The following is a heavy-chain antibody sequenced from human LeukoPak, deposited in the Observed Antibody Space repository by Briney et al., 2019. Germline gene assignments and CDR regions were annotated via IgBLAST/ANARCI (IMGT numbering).Heavy chain of an antibody. CDR2: ISSSSSHI. Sequence: GGSLRLSCAASGFTFSSCSMNWVRQAPVKGLEWVSSISSSSSHIYYADSVKGRFTISRDNAKNSLYLQMNSLRAEDTAVYYCARDWSRPDYWGQGTLVTVSS. V-gene: IGHV3-21*01. J-gene: IGHJ4*02. CDR1: GFTFSSCS. CDR3: ARDWSRPDY. D-gene: IGHD3-3*01.